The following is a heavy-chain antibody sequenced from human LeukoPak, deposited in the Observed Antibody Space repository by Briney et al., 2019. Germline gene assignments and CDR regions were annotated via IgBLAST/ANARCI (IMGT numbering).Heavy chain of an antibody. J-gene: IGHJ4*02. CDR1: GFTFDDYA. CDR2: ISWNSGSI. CDR3: AKDNSGTVTTWFDY. V-gene: IGHV3-9*03. D-gene: IGHD4-17*01. Sequence: GGSPRLSCAASGFTFDDYAMHWVRQAPGKGLEWVSGISWNSGSIGYADSVKGRSTISRDNAKNSLYLQMNSLRAEDMALYYCAKDNSGTVTTWFDYWGQGTLVTVSS.